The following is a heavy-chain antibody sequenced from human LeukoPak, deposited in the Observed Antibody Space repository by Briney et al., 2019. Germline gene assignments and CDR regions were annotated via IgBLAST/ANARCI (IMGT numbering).Heavy chain of an antibody. D-gene: IGHD2-2*01. CDR3: ASNLLGYCSSTSCYAPSSWYGPLGY. V-gene: IGHV4-59*01. J-gene: IGHJ4*02. CDR1: GGSISSYY. Sequence: SPSETLSLTCTVSGGSISSYYWSWIRQPPGKGLEWIGYIYYSGSTNYNPSLKSRVTISVDTSKNQFSLKLSSVTAADTAVYYCASNLLGYCSSTSCYAPSSWYGPLGYWGQGTLVTVSS. CDR2: IYYSGST.